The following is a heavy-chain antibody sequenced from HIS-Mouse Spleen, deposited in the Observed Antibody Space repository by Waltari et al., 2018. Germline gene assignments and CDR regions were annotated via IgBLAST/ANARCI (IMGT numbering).Heavy chain of an antibody. CDR1: GYSISSGYY. J-gene: IGHJ4*02. CDR2: ISHSGST. D-gene: IGHD6-13*01. Sequence: QVQLQESGPGLVKPSETLSLTCTVSGYSISSGYYWGWIRQPPGKGLEGIGSISHSGSTYYNPSLKSRVTISVDTSKNQFSLKLSSVTAADTAVYYCARAAAAGQDYWGQGTLVTVSS. CDR3: ARAAAAGQDY. V-gene: IGHV4-38-2*02.